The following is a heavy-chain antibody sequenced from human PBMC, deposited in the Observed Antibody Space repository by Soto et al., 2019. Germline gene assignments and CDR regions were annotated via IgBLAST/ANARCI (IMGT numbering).Heavy chain of an antibody. Sequence: VKVSCKASGGTFSSYAISWVRQAPGQGLEWMGGIIPIFGTANYAQKFQGRVTITADESTSTAYMELSSLRSEDTAVYYCARGXXXXXPXXXXXXGXXVWGQGTTVTVSS. CDR2: IIPIFGTA. CDR1: GGTFSSYA. J-gene: IGHJ6*02. V-gene: IGHV1-69*13. CDR3: ARGXXXXXPXXXXXXGXXV.